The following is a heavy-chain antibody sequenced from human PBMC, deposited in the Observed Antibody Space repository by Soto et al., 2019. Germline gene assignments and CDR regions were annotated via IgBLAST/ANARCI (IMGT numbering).Heavy chain of an antibody. CDR3: ARLGSGSYYSAGYYYRMDV. D-gene: IGHD1-26*01. Sequence: ESLKISCKGSGYSFTSYWIGCVRQMPGKGLEWMGIIYPGDSDTRYSPSFQGQVTISADKSISTAYLQWSSLKASDTAIYYCARLGSGSYYSAGYYYRMDVWGQGTTVTVSS. CDR2: IYPGDSDT. V-gene: IGHV5-51*01. CDR1: GYSFTSYW. J-gene: IGHJ6*02.